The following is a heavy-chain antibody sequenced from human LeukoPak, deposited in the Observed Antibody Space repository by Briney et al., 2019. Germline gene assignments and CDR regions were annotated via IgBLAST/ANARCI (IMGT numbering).Heavy chain of an antibody. V-gene: IGHV3-48*03. J-gene: IGHJ4*02. Sequence: GGSLRLSCAASGFTFSSYEMSWVRQAPGKGLEWVSYISSSGSTIYYADSVKGRFTISRDNAKNSLYLQMNSLRAEDTAVYYCARDYGGNSYGLDYWGQGTLVTVSS. D-gene: IGHD4-23*01. CDR3: ARDYGGNSYGLDY. CDR2: ISSSGSTI. CDR1: GFTFSSYE.